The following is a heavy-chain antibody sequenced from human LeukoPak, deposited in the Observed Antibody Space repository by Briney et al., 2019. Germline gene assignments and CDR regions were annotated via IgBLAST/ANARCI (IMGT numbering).Heavy chain of an antibody. V-gene: IGHV3-30*04. CDR2: ISYDGSNK. D-gene: IGHD6-19*01. J-gene: IGHJ4*02. CDR1: GFTFSSYA. Sequence: PGGSLRLSCAASGFTFSSYARHWVRQAPGKGLEWVAFISYDGSNKYYADAVKGRFTISRDNPKNTLYLQMNSLRAEDTAVYYCAREIAVAGTGFDCWGQGTLVTVSS. CDR3: AREIAVAGTGFDC.